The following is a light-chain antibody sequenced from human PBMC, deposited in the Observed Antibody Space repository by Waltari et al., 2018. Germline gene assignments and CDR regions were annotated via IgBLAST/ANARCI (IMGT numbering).Light chain of an antibody. J-gene: IGLJ3*02. CDR3: QSYDNNNWV. V-gene: IGLV6-57*02. CDR2: EDN. Sequence: NFMLTQSHSVSESPGKTVTISCTGSSGSIASNSVPWYQQRPGSAPTIVIYEDNQRPSGVPDRFSGSIDRSSNSASLTISGLKTEDEADYYCQSYDNNNWVFGGGTKLTVL. CDR1: SGSIASNS.